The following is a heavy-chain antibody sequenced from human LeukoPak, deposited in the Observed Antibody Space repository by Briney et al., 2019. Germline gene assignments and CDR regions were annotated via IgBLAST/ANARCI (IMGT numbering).Heavy chain of an antibody. D-gene: IGHD2-15*01. CDR1: TFTFSNAW. Sequence: GGSLRLSCAASTFTFSNAWMSWVRQAPGKGLEWVGRIKSKSDGGTTDYAAPVKGRFTISRDDSKNTLYLQMNSLKTEDTAVYYCTTAPRGYCSGGSCSYAFDIWGQGTVVTVSS. CDR2: IKSKSDGGTT. CDR3: TTAPRGYCSGGSCSYAFDI. V-gene: IGHV3-15*01. J-gene: IGHJ3*02.